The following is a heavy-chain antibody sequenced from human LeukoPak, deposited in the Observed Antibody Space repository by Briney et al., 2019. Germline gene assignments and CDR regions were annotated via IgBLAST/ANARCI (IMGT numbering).Heavy chain of an antibody. Sequence: SETLSLTCAVYGGSFSGYYWSWIRQPPGKGLEWIGEINHSGSTNYNPSLKSRVTISVDTSKNQFSLKLSSVTAADTAAYYCARNSHYYDSSGFNYWGQGSLVTVSS. J-gene: IGHJ4*02. CDR1: GGSFSGYY. CDR2: INHSGST. CDR3: ARNSHYYDSSGFNY. V-gene: IGHV4-34*01. D-gene: IGHD3-22*01.